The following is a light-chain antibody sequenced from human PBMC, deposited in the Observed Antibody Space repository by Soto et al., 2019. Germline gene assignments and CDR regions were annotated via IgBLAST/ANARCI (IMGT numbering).Light chain of an antibody. Sequence: EIVMTQSPATLSVSPGERSTVSCRASQSVRSNLAWYQQKPGQPPRLLIYDASTRATGFPARFSGSGSGTEFTLTISSLQPDDFATYYCQHYNSYSEAFGQGTKVDI. CDR3: QHYNSYSEA. J-gene: IGKJ1*01. V-gene: IGKV3D-15*01. CDR2: DAS. CDR1: QSVRSN.